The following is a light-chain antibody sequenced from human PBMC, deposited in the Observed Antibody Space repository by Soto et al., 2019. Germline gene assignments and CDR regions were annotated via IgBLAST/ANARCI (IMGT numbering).Light chain of an antibody. CDR3: QQYCRT. CDR1: QSVSSSY. J-gene: IGKJ1*01. V-gene: IGKV3-20*01. Sequence: EIVLTQSPGTLSLSPGERATLSCRASQSVSSSYLAWYQQKPGQAPRLLIYGASSRATGIPDRFSGSGSGTDFPLTISRLEPEDFAVYYCQQYCRTFGQGTKVEIK. CDR2: GAS.